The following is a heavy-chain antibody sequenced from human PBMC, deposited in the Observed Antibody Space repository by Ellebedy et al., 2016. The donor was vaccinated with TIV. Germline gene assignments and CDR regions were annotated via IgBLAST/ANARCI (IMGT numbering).Heavy chain of an antibody. CDR1: GYTFTSFG. CDR3: ARVIGLRDCDGATCSPPPPLDY. V-gene: IGHV1-18*04. Sequence: ASVKVSCKASGYTFTSFGITWLRQAPGQGLQWMGWISAYTGDTKYVQQFQGRVTMTTDISKTTGYLELRSLRFDDTAVYYCARVIGLRDCDGATCSPPPPLDYWGQGTLVTVSS. CDR2: ISAYTGDT. D-gene: IGHD3/OR15-3a*01. J-gene: IGHJ4*02.